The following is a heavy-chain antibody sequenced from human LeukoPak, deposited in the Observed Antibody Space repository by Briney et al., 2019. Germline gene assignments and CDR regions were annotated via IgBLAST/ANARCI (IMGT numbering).Heavy chain of an antibody. Sequence: GGSLRLSCAASGFTVSSNYMSWVRQAPGKGLEWVSVIYSGGSTYYADSVKGRFTISRDNSKNTLYLQMNSLRAEDTAVYYCAKDYDTSSLDYWGQGTLVTVSS. CDR2: IYSGGST. CDR1: GFTVSSNY. D-gene: IGHD3-9*01. J-gene: IGHJ4*02. CDR3: AKDYDTSSLDY. V-gene: IGHV3-53*05.